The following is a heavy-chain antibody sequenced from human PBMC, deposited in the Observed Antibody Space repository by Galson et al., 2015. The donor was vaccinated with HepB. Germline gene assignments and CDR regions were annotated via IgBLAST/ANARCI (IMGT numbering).Heavy chain of an antibody. CDR1: GYTFTGYY. J-gene: IGHJ4*02. CDR2: INPYNGNT. Sequence: SVKVSCKASGYTFTGYYMHWVRQAPGQGLEWMGWINPYNGNTNYAQKLQGRVTMTTDTSTSTAYMELRSLRSDDTAVYYCARGPEITMVRGVIITRVYHFDYWGQGTLVTVSS. V-gene: IGHV1-18*04. CDR3: ARGPEITMVRGVIITRVYHFDY. D-gene: IGHD3-10*01.